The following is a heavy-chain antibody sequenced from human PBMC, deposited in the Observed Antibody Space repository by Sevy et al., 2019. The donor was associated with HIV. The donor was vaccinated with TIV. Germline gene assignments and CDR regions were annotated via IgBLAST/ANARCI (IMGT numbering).Heavy chain of an antibody. V-gene: IGHV4-39*01. J-gene: IGHJ4*02. CDR3: ARHRLDSVY. CDR1: GGSISSSSYY. CDR2: IYYSGST. Sequence: SETLSLTCTVSGGSISSSSYYWGWIRQPPGKGLEWIGSIYYSGSTYYNPSLKSRVTISVDTSKNQFSLKLSSVTAADTAVYYCARHRLDSVYWGQGTLVTVSS. D-gene: IGHD3-9*01.